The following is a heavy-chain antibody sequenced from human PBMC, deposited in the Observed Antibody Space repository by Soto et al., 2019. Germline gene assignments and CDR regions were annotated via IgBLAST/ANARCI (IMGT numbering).Heavy chain of an antibody. CDR1: GYSFTSYW. J-gene: IGHJ6*02. Sequence: PGESLKISCKGSGYSFTSYWIGWVRQMPGKGLEWMGIIYPGDSDTRYSPSFQGQVTISADKSISTAYLQWSSLKASDTAMYYCARGARLDCSSTSCYFYYYGMDVWGQGTTVTVSS. D-gene: IGHD2-2*01. CDR2: IYPGDSDT. CDR3: ARGARLDCSSTSCYFYYYGMDV. V-gene: IGHV5-51*01.